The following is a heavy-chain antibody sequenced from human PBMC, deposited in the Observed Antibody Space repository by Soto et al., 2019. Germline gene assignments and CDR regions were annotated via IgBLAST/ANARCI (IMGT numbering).Heavy chain of an antibody. CDR2: INHSGTT. V-gene: IGHV4-34*01. J-gene: IGHJ4*02. Sequence: QVQLQQWGAGLLKPSETLSLTCAVYRGSFSGYYWSWIRQSPGKGLEWIGEINHSGTTNYSPSLKSRVTISVDTSKNQFSLRLSSVTAADTAVYYCARGRTNYYDSGSSLPWGYWCQGTLVTVSS. CDR1: RGSFSGYY. CDR3: ARGRTNYYDSGSSLPWGY. D-gene: IGHD3-10*01.